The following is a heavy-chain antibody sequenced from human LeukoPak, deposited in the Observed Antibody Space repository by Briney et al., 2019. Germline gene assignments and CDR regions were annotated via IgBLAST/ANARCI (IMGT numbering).Heavy chain of an antibody. Sequence: SVKVSCKASGGTFSSYAISWVRQAPGQGLEWIGRIIPILGIANYAQKFQGRVTITADKSTSTAYMELSSLRSEDTAVYYCARDGTSTYYYDSSGPQMRYWGQGTLVTVSS. V-gene: IGHV1-69*04. D-gene: IGHD3-22*01. J-gene: IGHJ4*02. CDR1: GGTFSSYA. CDR3: ARDGTSTYYYDSSGPQMRY. CDR2: IIPILGIA.